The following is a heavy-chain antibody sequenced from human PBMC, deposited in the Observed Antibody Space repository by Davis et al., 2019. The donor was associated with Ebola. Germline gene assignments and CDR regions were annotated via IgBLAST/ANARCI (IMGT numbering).Heavy chain of an antibody. CDR3: ARGQTGFYFDSSDSPHWFDP. J-gene: IGHJ5*02. CDR1: GYIFTNYY. CDR2: IIPIFRSP. D-gene: IGHD6-19*01. V-gene: IGHV1-69*13. Sequence: SVKVSCKAFGYIFTNYYVHWVRQAPGRGLEWVGGIIPIFRSPNYAQKFLDRVTITADESTRTVYMEIRNLRPEDTAVYFCARGQTGFYFDSSDSPHWFDPWGQGTLVTVSS.